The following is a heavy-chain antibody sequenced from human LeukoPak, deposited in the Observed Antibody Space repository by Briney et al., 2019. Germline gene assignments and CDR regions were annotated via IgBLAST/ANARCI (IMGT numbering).Heavy chain of an antibody. CDR2: ISYDGSNK. V-gene: IGHV3-30-3*01. CDR3: ARVGLNCSSTSCYRVYFDY. J-gene: IGHJ4*02. Sequence: GRSLRLSCAASGFTFSSYAMHWVRQAPGKGLEWVAVISYDGSNKYYADSMKGRFTISRDNSKNTLYLQMNSLRAEDTAVYYCARVGLNCSSTSCYRVYFDYWGQGTLVTVSS. D-gene: IGHD2-2*02. CDR1: GFTFSSYA.